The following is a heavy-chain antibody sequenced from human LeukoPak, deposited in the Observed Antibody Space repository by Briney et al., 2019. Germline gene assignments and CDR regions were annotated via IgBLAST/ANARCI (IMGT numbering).Heavy chain of an antibody. CDR3: ARALPDLRSLEWLDYYYYYGMDV. J-gene: IGHJ6*02. V-gene: IGHV3-7*01. Sequence: GGSLRLSCAASGFTFSSYWMSWVRQAPGKGVEWVANIKQDGSEKYYVDSVKGRFTISRDNAKNSLYLQMNSLRAEDTAVYYCARALPDLRSLEWLDYYYYYGMDVWGQGTTVTVSS. D-gene: IGHD3-3*01. CDR2: IKQDGSEK. CDR1: GFTFSSYW.